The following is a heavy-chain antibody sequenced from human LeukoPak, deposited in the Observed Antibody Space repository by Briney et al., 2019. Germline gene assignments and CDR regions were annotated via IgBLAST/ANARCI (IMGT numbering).Heavy chain of an antibody. V-gene: IGHV1-18*01. Sequence: ASVKVSCKASGYTFTSYGISWVRQAPGQGLEWMGWISAYNGNTNYAQKLQGRVTMTTDTSTSTTYMELRSLRSDDTAVYYCARVELDDYGDYYWYFDLWGRGTLVTVSS. CDR1: GYTFTSYG. D-gene: IGHD4-17*01. CDR3: ARVELDDYGDYYWYFDL. J-gene: IGHJ2*01. CDR2: ISAYNGNT.